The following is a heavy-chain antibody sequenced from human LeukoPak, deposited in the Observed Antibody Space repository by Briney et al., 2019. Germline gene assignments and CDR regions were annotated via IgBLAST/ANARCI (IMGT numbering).Heavy chain of an antibody. V-gene: IGHV1-2*02. D-gene: IGHD5-24*01. J-gene: IGHJ4*02. CDR1: GYTFTGYY. CDR3: ERPRQSRDGYRN. Sequence: ASVRVSCKASGYTFTGYYMHWVRQAPGQGLEWMGWINPNSGGTNYAQKFQGRVTMTRDTSISTAYMELSRLRSDDTAVYYCERPRQSRDGYRNWGQGTLVTVSS. CDR2: INPNSGGT.